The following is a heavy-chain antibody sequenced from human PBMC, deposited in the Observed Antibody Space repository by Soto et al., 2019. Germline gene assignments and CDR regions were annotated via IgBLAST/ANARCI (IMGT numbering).Heavy chain of an antibody. J-gene: IGHJ6*02. V-gene: IGHV5-10-1*01. CDR3: AIFYDILTGYYGPQREWYYGMDV. CDR2: IDPSDSYT. CDR1: GYSFTSYW. D-gene: IGHD3-9*01. Sequence: PGESLKISCKGSGYSFTSYWISWVRQMPGKGLEWMGRIDPSDSYTNYSPSFQGHVTISADKSISTAYLQWSSLKASDTAMYYCAIFYDILTGYYGPQREWYYGMDVWGQGTTVTVSS.